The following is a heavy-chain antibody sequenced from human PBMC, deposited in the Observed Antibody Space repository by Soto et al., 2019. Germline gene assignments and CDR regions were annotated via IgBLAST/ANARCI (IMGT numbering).Heavy chain of an antibody. V-gene: IGHV3-74*01. Sequence: EVQLVESGGGLVQPGGSLRLSCVASEFTFSSYWMHWVRQAPGMGMDWLSRISSEGRNIISAESARGRFTISRDNAKKTLYLEVTSLRAEDTVVYYCGRDQTLAGPSTLDYWGQGALVTVSS. D-gene: IGHD6-19*01. CDR3: GRDQTLAGPSTLDY. J-gene: IGHJ4*02. CDR2: ISSEGRNI. CDR1: EFTFSSYW.